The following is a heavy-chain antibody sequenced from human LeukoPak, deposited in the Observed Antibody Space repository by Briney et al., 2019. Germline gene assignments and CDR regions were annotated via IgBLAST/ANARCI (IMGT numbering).Heavy chain of an antibody. CDR2: ISSSGSTI. D-gene: IGHD5-12*01. CDR1: GFTFSSYE. V-gene: IGHV3-48*03. CDR3: ARAGYSGSEFDP. J-gene: IGHJ5*02. Sequence: GGSLRLSCAASGFTFSSYEMNWVRQAPGKGLEWVSYISSSGSTIYYADSVKGRFTISRDNAKNSLYLQMNSLRAEDTAVYYCARAGYSGSEFDPWGQGTLVTVSS.